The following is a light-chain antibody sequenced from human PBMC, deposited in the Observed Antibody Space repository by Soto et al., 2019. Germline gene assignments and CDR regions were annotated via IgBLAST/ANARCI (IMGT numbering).Light chain of an antibody. Sequence: EIVLTQSPGTLASSPGERATLLCRASQIESITFIAWYQQRPSYAPSLLIYGASTRATGTPNRFSGSGSGTAFTLTISSLEPEDFAVYYSHPSDTEPPWPCGQVTNVDIK. CDR3: HPSDTEPPWP. J-gene: IGKJ1*01. V-gene: IGKV3-20*01. CDR2: GAS. CDR1: QIESITF.